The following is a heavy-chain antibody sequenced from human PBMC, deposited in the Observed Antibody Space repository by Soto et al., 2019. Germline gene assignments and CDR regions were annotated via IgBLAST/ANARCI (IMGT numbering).Heavy chain of an antibody. Sequence: SETLSLTCTVSGGSISSSSYYWGWIRQPPGKGLEWIGSIYYSGSTYYNPSLKSRVTISVDTSKNQFSLKLSSVTAADTAVYYCDDSSGYYWYFDLWGRGTLVTVSS. CDR3: DDSSGYYWYFDL. V-gene: IGHV4-39*01. CDR1: GGSISSSSYY. D-gene: IGHD3-22*01. J-gene: IGHJ2*01. CDR2: IYYSGST.